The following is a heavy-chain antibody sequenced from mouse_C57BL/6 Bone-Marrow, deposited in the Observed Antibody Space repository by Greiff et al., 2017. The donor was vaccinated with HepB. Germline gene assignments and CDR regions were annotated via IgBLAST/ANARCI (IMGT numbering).Heavy chain of an antibody. V-gene: IGHV12-3*01. CDR1: GFPITSGYY. J-gene: IGHJ2*01. CDR3: AGDRSSHY. CDR2: ITHSGET. Sequence: QVQLQQSGPGLVKPSQSLFLTCSITGFPITSGYYWIWIRQSPGKPLEWMGYITHSGETFYNPSLQSPISITRETSKNQFFLQLNSVTTEDTAMYYCAGDRSSHYWGQGTTLTVSS.